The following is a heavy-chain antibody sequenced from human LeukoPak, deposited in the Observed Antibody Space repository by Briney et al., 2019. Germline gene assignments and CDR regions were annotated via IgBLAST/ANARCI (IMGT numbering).Heavy chain of an antibody. V-gene: IGHV4-59*01. D-gene: IGHD1-1*01. CDR1: GGSISSYY. CDR2: IYYSGST. CDR3: ARDNEGPNWFDP. J-gene: IGHJ5*02. Sequence: PSETLSLTCTVSGGSISSYYWSWIRQPPGKGLEWIGYIYYSGSTNYNPSLKSRVTISVDTSKNQSSLKLSSVTAADTAVYYCARDNEGPNWFDPWGQGTRVTVSS.